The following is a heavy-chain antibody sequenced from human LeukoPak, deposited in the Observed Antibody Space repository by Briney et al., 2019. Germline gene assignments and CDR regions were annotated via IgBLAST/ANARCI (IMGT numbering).Heavy chain of an antibody. CDR2: IYYSGST. V-gene: IGHV4-39*07. Sequence: SETLSLTCTVSGGSISSSSYYWGWIRQPPGNGLEWIGSIYYSGSTYYNPSLKSRVTISVDTSKNQFSLKLSSVTAADTAVYYCARAVADSSGYIGLIDYWGQGSLVTVSS. CDR1: GGSISSSSYY. D-gene: IGHD3-22*01. J-gene: IGHJ4*02. CDR3: ARAVADSSGYIGLIDY.